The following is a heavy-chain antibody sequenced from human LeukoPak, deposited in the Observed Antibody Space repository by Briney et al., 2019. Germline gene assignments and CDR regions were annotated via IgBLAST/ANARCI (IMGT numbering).Heavy chain of an antibody. CDR2: IYNDGSA. J-gene: IGHJ4*02. D-gene: IGHD2-2*01. Sequence: PGGSLRLSCAASGLIVSSHYMSWVRQAPGKGLDWVSVIYNDGSAYYADSVKGRFTISRDNFKNTLYLQMNSLRAEDTAVYYCARAGLGGPAAYDYWGQGTLVTVSS. V-gene: IGHV3-53*01. CDR1: GLIVSSHY. CDR3: ARAGLGGPAAYDY.